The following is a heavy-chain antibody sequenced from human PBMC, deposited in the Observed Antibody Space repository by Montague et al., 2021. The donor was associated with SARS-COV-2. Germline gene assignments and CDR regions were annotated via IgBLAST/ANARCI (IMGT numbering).Heavy chain of an antibody. CDR1: GFTFSDYY. CDR3: ARSVDTAMVPLYYYYYGMDV. D-gene: IGHD5-18*01. CDR2: ISSCSSYT. J-gene: IGHJ6*02. V-gene: IGHV3-11*06. Sequence: SLRLSCAASGFTFSDYYMSWIRQAPGKGLEWVSYISSCSSYTNYADSVKGRFTISRDNAKNSLYLQMNSLRAEDTAVYYCARSVDTAMVPLYYYYYGMDVWGQGTTVTVSS.